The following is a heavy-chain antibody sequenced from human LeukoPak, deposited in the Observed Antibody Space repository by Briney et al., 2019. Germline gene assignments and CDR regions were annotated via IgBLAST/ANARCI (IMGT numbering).Heavy chain of an antibody. V-gene: IGHV3-23*01. CDR1: GFTCSTYA. D-gene: IGHD3-3*01. Sequence: GGSLRLSCAASGFTCSTYAMSWVRQAPGKGLEWVSAISGSGGTTYNADSVKGRFTISRDNSKSTLYLQMNSLRAEDTALYYCAKSRSAYPRVDGFDMWGQGTMVTVSS. J-gene: IGHJ3*02. CDR3: AKSRSAYPRVDGFDM. CDR2: ISGSGGTT.